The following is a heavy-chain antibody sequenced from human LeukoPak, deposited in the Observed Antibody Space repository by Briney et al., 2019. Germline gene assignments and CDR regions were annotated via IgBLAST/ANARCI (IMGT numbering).Heavy chain of an antibody. V-gene: IGHV4-61*01. CDR2: ISYRGST. D-gene: IGHD1-26*01. J-gene: IGHJ3*02. CDR1: GGSVTSGSYY. Sequence: PSETLSLTCTVSGGSVTSGSYYWSWIRQPPGKELEWIGYISYRGSTNYNPSLKSRVTISLDTSKNQFSLRLSSVTAADTAVYYCARETRLHSGSYSNDAFDIWGQGTMVTVSS. CDR3: ARETRLHSGSYSNDAFDI.